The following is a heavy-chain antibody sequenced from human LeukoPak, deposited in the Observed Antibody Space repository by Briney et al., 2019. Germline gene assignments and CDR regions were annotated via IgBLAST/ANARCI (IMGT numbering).Heavy chain of an antibody. Sequence: SETLSLTCTVSGGSISSGDYYWSWIRQHPGKGLEWIGYIYYSGSTYYNPSLKSRVTISVDTSKNQFSLKLSSVTAADTAVYYCARGRRGIAAAAPLVHWGQGTLVTVSS. D-gene: IGHD6-13*01. CDR2: IYYSGST. CDR3: ARGRRGIAAAAPLVH. J-gene: IGHJ4*02. V-gene: IGHV4-31*03. CDR1: GGSISSGDYY.